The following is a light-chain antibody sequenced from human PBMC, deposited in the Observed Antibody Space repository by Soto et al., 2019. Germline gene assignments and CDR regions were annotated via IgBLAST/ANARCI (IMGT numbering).Light chain of an antibody. Sequence: SYELTKPPSVFVAPGQTARVTCSGDTLTKQYAYWYQQKPGQAPVLLIFKDTERPSGIPERFSGSSSGETVTLTISGVQAEDEADYYCQSADGSGTWVFGGGTKLTVL. J-gene: IGLJ3*02. CDR1: TLTKQY. CDR3: QSADGSGTWV. CDR2: KDT. V-gene: IGLV3-25*03.